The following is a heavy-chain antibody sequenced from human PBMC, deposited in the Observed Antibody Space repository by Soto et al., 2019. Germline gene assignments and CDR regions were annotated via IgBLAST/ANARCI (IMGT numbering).Heavy chain of an antibody. Sequence: EVQVLATGGGLIQPGGSLRLSCAASGFTVNSNYMSWVRQAPGEGLQWVSITNTGGTTYYADSVKGRFTVSRDNSKNTLYLQMNSLRAEDTAVYYCAKGDGSIVAVWGQGTTVSVSS. CDR1: GFTVNSNY. CDR2: TNTGGTT. D-gene: IGHD2-21*02. V-gene: IGHV3-53*02. CDR3: AKGDGSIVAV. J-gene: IGHJ6*02.